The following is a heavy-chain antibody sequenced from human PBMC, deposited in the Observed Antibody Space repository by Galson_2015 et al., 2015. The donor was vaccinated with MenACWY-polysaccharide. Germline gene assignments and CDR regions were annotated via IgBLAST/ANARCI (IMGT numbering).Heavy chain of an antibody. J-gene: IGHJ4*02. CDR2: IGASGSNT. D-gene: IGHD5-18*01. V-gene: IGHV3-23*01. CDR1: GFTFSNYA. Sequence: SLRLSCAASGFTFSNYAMSWVRQAPGKGLEWVSTIGASGSNTHYADSVKGRFTISRDDTKNTLSLQMNSLRAEDTAVYYCARDRYSTAKCQVDHWGQGTLVAVSS. CDR3: ARDRYSTAKCQVDH.